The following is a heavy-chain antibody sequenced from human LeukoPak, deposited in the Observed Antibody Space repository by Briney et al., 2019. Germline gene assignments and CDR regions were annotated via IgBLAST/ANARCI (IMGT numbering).Heavy chain of an antibody. CDR2: INPNSGGT. CDR3: ARGTAAEITMIVVVDFDY. D-gene: IGHD3-22*01. Sequence: ASVKVSCKASGYTFTGYYMHWVRQAPGQGLEWMGWINPNSGGTNYAQKFQGRVTMTRDTSISTAYMELSRLRSDDTAVYYCARGTAAEITMIVVVDFDYWGQGTLVTVSS. CDR1: GYTFTGYY. J-gene: IGHJ4*02. V-gene: IGHV1-2*02.